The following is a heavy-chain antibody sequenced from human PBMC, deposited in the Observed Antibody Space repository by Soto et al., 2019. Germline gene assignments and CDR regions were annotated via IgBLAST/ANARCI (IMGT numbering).Heavy chain of an antibody. Sequence: SETLSLTCTVSGASISSFYWSWIRQPPGKGLEWIGNIYYRGSTNYNPSLRSRVTMSIDTSKNQFSLKLNSVTAADTAVYYCARVPDVWGQGTTVTVSS. D-gene: IGHD2-2*01. CDR3: ARVPDV. CDR1: GASISSFY. V-gene: IGHV4-59*08. CDR2: IYYRGST. J-gene: IGHJ6*02.